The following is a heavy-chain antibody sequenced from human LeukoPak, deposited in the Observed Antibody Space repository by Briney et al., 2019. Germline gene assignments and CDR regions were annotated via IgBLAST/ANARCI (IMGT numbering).Heavy chain of an antibody. V-gene: IGHV3-48*04. D-gene: IGHD3-10*01. CDR3: ARVPTGRSQGPYYFDY. CDR2: ITGSSGTV. Sequence: GGSLRLSCAASGFTFSNYNMNWVRQTPGKGLEWVSYITGSSGTVSYADSVKGRFTISRDNAKNSLYLQMNSLRAEDTAVFYCARVPTGRSQGPYYFDYWGQGTLVTVSS. CDR1: GFTFSNYN. J-gene: IGHJ4*02.